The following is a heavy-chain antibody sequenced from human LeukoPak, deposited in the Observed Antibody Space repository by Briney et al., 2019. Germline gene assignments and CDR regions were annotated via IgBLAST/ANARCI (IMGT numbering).Heavy chain of an antibody. Sequence: SETLSLTCSISDDSINNDRYFWAWIRQPPGKGLEWIASINYSGRTYYNPSLNSRLIISVDTAKRQFSLKLTSVTAADTALYFCAREAWDTRGYPPPRSGWYFDLWGRGTLVIVSS. J-gene: IGHJ2*01. CDR3: AREAWDTRGYPPPRSGWYFDL. CDR1: DDSINNDRYF. CDR2: INYSGRT. V-gene: IGHV4-39*07. D-gene: IGHD3-22*01.